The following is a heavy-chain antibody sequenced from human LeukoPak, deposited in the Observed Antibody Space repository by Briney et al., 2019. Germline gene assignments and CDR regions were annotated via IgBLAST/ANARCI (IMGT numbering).Heavy chain of an antibody. D-gene: IGHD1-1*01. CDR2: INAGNGDT. J-gene: IGHJ4*02. V-gene: IGHV1-3*01. CDR3: ARVKTGGDRYFDY. CDR1: GYTFTTYG. Sequence: ASVKVSCKASGYTFTTYGIHWVRQAPGQRLEGMGWINAGNGDTKYSQKFQGRVTITRDTSASTADMELSSLRSEDTAVYYCARVKTGGDRYFDYWGQGTLVTVSS.